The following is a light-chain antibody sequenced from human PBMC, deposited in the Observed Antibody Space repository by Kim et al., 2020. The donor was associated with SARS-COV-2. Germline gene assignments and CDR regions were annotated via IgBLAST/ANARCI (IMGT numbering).Light chain of an antibody. CDR2: GAS. CDR1: QSVSAN. V-gene: IGKV3-15*01. CDR3: QQYNNWPYT. Sequence: ERVMTQSPATLSVSPGERATLSCRASQSVSANLAWYQLKPGQAPRLLIYGASTRATGIPARFSGRGSGTEFTLAISSLQSEDFAVYYCQQYNNWPYTFGQGTKLEI. J-gene: IGKJ2*01.